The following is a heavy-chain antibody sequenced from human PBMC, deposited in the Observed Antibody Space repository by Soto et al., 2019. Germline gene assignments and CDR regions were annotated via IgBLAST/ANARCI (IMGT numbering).Heavy chain of an antibody. D-gene: IGHD1-26*01. CDR1: GFTFSSYW. CDR3: ARDFGGP. J-gene: IGHJ5*02. Sequence: EVQLVESGGGLVQPGGSLRLSCTASGFTFSSYWMNWVRQAPGKGLEWVGNIKEDGSEKFYVDSVKGRFTISRDNAKNSLYLDMNSLRVEATAIYFCARDFGGPWGQGTLVTVSP. V-gene: IGHV3-7*05. CDR2: IKEDGSEK.